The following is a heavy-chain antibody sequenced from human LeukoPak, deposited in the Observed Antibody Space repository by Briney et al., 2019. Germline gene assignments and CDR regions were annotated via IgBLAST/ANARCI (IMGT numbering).Heavy chain of an antibody. CDR1: GFTFSSYA. V-gene: IGHV3-21*01. J-gene: IGHJ3*02. CDR2: ISERSSYI. Sequence: GGSLRLSCAASGFTFSSYAMSWVRQAPGKGLEWVSSISERSSYIYYADSMKGRFTISRDNAKNSLCLQMNSLRAEDTAVYYCARSTRRQNDAFDIWGQGTVVTVSS. CDR3: ARSTRRQNDAFDI.